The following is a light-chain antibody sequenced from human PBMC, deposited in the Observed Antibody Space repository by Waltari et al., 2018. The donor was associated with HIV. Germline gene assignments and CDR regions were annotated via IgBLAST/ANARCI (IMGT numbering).Light chain of an antibody. CDR3: AAWDDSLSGPHYV. CDR1: SSNIGSNY. J-gene: IGLJ1*01. Sequence: QSVLTQPPSASGTPGQRVTISCSGSSSNIGSNYVYWYQQLPGTAPKLLIYRNNQRPYGVPDRFSGSKSGTSASLAISGLRSEDEADYYCAAWDDSLSGPHYVFGTGTKVTVL. CDR2: RNN. V-gene: IGLV1-47*01.